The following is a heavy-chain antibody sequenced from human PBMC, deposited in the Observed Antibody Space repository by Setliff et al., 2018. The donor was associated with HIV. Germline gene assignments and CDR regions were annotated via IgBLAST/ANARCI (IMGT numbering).Heavy chain of an antibody. V-gene: IGHV4-39*01. Sequence: PSETLSLTCTVSGGSFRSSRYYWGWIRQPPGKGLEWIGNIHYGGFFWYSPSLKSRVTISVDTSKNQFSLKLSSVTAADTAVYYCARPALGIGGGSRFDNWGRGTLVTVSS. CDR3: ARPALGIGGGSRFDN. D-gene: IGHD3-10*01. CDR1: GGSFRSSRYY. CDR2: IHYGGFF. J-gene: IGHJ2*01.